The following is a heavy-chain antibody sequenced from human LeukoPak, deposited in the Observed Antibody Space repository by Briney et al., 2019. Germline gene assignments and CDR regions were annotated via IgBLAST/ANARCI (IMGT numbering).Heavy chain of an antibody. CDR2: ITTSDSGT. J-gene: IGHJ4*02. Sequence: GGSLRLSCAASGFTFSSYAMTWVRQAPGKGLEWVSTITTSDSGTFYADSVRGRFTISRDNSKNTLYVQVNSLRVEDTAVYYCAKAWRAAGIFDSWGQGTLVTVSS. CDR3: AKAWRAAGIFDS. CDR1: GFTFSSYA. D-gene: IGHD6-13*01. V-gene: IGHV3-23*01.